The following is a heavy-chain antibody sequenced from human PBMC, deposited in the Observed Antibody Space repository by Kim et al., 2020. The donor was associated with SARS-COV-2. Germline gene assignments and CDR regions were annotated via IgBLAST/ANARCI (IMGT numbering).Heavy chain of an antibody. CDR1: GYTFTSYG. CDR3: AREMGLPGYCSGGSCPGEPYYYYYGMDV. CDR2: ISAYNGNT. J-gene: IGHJ6*02. V-gene: IGHV1-18*01. D-gene: IGHD2-15*01. Sequence: ASVKVSCKASGYTFTSYGISWVRQAPGQGLEWMGWISAYNGNTNYAQKLQGRVTMTTDTSTSTAYMELRSLRSDDTAVYYCAREMGLPGYCSGGSCPGEPYYYYYGMDVWGQGTTVTVSS.